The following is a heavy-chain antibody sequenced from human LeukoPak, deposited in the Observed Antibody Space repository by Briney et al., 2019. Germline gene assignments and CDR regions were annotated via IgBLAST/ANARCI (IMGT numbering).Heavy chain of an antibody. V-gene: IGHV4-59*08. D-gene: IGHD1-1*01. CDR2: IYYSGST. J-gene: IGHJ4*02. Sequence: SETLSLTCTVSGGSISSYYWSWIRQPPGKGLEWIGYIYYSGSTNYNPSLKSRVTISVDTSKNQFSLKLSSVTAADTAVYYCARHEDAAAGTIDYWGRGTLVTVSS. CDR3: ARHEDAAAGTIDY. CDR1: GGSISSYY.